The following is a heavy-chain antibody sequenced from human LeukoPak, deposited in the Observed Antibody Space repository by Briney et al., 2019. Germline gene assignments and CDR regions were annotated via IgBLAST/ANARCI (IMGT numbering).Heavy chain of an antibody. CDR2: VSAYNGNT. D-gene: IGHD5-12*01. Sequence: ASVKISSNASGSTINNYGIIWVRRPPGQGLEWMGWVSAYNGNTNYAQKFQGRVTMTTDTSTDTAYVEVRSLRSDDTALYYCARISLSGFWSTLNAFDIWGQGTMVTVSP. CDR1: GSTINNYG. V-gene: IGHV1-18*01. CDR3: ARISLSGFWSTLNAFDI. J-gene: IGHJ3*02.